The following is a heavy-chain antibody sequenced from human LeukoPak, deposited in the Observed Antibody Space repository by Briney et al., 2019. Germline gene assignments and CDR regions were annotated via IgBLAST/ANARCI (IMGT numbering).Heavy chain of an antibody. D-gene: IGHD6-19*01. V-gene: IGHV1-8*01. CDR2: MSPNSGDT. Sequence: ASVKVSCKASGYTFTNYDLNWVRQATGQGLEWMGWMSPNSGDTGYAQKFQGRVTMTRNTSISTAYIEVSSLTSGDTAVYYCARYASGWWWPFDSWGQGTQVTVSS. J-gene: IGHJ4*02. CDR3: ARYASGWWWPFDS. CDR1: GYTFTNYD.